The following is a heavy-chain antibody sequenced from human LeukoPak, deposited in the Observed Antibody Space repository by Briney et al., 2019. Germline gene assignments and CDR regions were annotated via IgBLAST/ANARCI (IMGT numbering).Heavy chain of an antibody. D-gene: IGHD2-15*01. Sequence: GGSLRLSCAASGFTFSNYGMHWVRQAPSKGLEWVTFIRYDGSDKYYADSVKGRFTISRDNSKNTLYLQMNSLRAEDTAVYYCAKGYCSGGSCSEGYWGQGTLVTVSS. CDR3: AKGYCSGGSCSEGY. CDR2: IRYDGSDK. J-gene: IGHJ4*02. CDR1: GFTFSNYG. V-gene: IGHV3-30*02.